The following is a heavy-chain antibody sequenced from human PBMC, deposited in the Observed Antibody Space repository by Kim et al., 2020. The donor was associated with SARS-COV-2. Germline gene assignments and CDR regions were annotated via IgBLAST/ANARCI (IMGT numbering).Heavy chain of an antibody. J-gene: IGHJ5*01. Sequence: GSAQKFQGRVTVTRDNSIRTAYLELSNLRSEDTAVYYCARTTSGWPNWFDSWGQGTLVTVSS. D-gene: IGHD6-19*01. V-gene: IGHV1-8*01. CDR3: ARTTSGWPNWFDS.